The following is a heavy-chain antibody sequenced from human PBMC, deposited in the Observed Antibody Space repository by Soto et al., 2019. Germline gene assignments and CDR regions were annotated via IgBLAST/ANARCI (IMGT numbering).Heavy chain of an antibody. CDR3: AIERTFFGDY. D-gene: IGHD3-3*01. CDR1: GYTFTSYD. Sequence: QVQLVQSGAEVKKPGASVKVSCKASGYTFTSYDINWVRQATGQGLEWMGWMNPNSGNTGYAQKFQGRVTMTRNTSITTADLELSSLRSEDTAVYYCAIERTFFGDYWGQGTLVTVSS. J-gene: IGHJ4*02. CDR2: MNPNSGNT. V-gene: IGHV1-8*01.